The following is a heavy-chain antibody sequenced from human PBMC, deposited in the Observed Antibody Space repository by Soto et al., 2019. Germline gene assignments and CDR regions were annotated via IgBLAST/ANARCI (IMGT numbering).Heavy chain of an antibody. Sequence: SVKVSCKASGGTFSSYAISWVRQAPGQGLEWMGGIIPIFGTANYAQKFQGRVTITADESTSTAYMGLSSLRSEDTAVYYCASDQVDGADYYYYYGMDVWGQGTTVTVSS. CDR2: IIPIFGTA. J-gene: IGHJ6*02. V-gene: IGHV1-69*13. CDR1: GGTFSSYA. CDR3: ASDQVDGADYYYYYGMDV. D-gene: IGHD2-15*01.